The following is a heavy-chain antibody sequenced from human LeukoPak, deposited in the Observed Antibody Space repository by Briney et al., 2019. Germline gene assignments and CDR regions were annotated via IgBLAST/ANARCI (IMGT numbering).Heavy chain of an antibody. CDR1: GFTFDDYG. CDR2: INWNGGST. Sequence: AGGSLRLSCAASGFTFDDYGMSWVRQAPGKGLEWVFGINWNGGSTGYADSVKGRFTISRDNAKNSLYLQMNSLRAEDTALYYCASAQHYDFWSGYDYWGQGTLVTVSS. J-gene: IGHJ4*02. V-gene: IGHV3-20*04. CDR3: ASAQHYDFWSGYDY. D-gene: IGHD3-3*01.